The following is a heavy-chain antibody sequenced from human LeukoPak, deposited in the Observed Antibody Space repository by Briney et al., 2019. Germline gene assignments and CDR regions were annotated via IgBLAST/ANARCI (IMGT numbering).Heavy chain of an antibody. V-gene: IGHV4-30-4*08. CDR2: IYYSGST. D-gene: IGHD3-10*01. CDR3: ARATLWFGEYYFDY. J-gene: IGHJ4*02. Sequence: SWVRQAPGKGLEWIGYIYYSGSTYYNPSLKSRVTISVDTSKNQFSLKLSSVTAADTAVYYCARATLWFGEYYFDYWGQGTLVTVSS.